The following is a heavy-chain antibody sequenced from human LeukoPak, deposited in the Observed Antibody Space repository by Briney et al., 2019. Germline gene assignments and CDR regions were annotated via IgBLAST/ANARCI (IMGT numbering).Heavy chain of an antibody. J-gene: IGHJ4*02. CDR3: ARHTTEATFDY. Sequence: GGSLRLSCAASGFTFSSYAMHWVRQAPGKGLEWVAVISYDGSNKYYADSVKGRFTISRDNSKNTLYPQMNSLRAEDTAVYYCARHTTEATFDYWGQGTLVTVSS. CDR1: GFTFSSYA. CDR2: ISYDGSNK. V-gene: IGHV3-30-3*01. D-gene: IGHD1-26*01.